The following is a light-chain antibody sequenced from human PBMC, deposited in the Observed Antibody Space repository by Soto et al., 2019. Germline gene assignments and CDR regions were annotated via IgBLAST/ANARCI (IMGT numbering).Light chain of an antibody. J-gene: IGKJ4*01. CDR1: QSVSNNY. Sequence: SVLAQYKDTLSLSTGERATLSCRSSQSVSNNYLAWYQQKPGQAPRLLIYGSSNRATGIPDRFSGSGSGTDFTLTISRLEPEDFAVYYCQQYGSSPLTFGGWTKVHIK. V-gene: IGKV3-20*01. CDR3: QQYGSSPLT. CDR2: GSS.